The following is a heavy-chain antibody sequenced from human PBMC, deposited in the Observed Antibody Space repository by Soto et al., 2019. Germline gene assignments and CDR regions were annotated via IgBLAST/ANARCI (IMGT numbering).Heavy chain of an antibody. CDR1: GYTFTSYY. D-gene: IGHD2-2*01. J-gene: IGHJ3*02. V-gene: IGHV1-46*03. CDR2: INPSGGST. Sequence: ASVKVSCKASGYTFTSYYMHWVRQAPGQGLEWMGIINPSGGSTSYAQKFQGRVTMTRDTSTSTAYMELSSLRSEDTAVYYCARAGYCSSTSCRNGAFDIWGQGTMVTVSS. CDR3: ARAGYCSSTSCRNGAFDI.